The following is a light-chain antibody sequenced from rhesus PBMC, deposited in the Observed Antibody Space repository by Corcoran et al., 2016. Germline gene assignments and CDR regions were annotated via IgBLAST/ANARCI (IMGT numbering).Light chain of an antibody. CDR1: SSDIDGYNY. CDR2: DVS. CDR3: SSYAGSNTFI. Sequence: QAALTQPPSVSGSPGQSVTISCTGTSSDIDGYNYVSWYQQHPGKAPKLMIYDVSKWPSGVSDRFSGSKSGNTASLTISGLQAEDEADYYCSSYAGSNTFIFGAGTRLTVL. J-gene: IGLJ1*01. V-gene: IGLV2-23*01.